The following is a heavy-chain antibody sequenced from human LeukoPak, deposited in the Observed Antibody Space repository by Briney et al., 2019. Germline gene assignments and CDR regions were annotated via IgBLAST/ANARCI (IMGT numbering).Heavy chain of an antibody. CDR3: ARDKNSYGPGDWFDP. Sequence: SETLSLTCTVSGGSISSYYWSWIRQPAGKGLEWIGRIYTSGSTNYNPSLKSRVTISVDTSKNQFSLKLSSVTAADTAVYYCARDKNSYGPGDWFDPWGQGTLVTVSS. V-gene: IGHV4-4*07. CDR1: GGSISSYY. J-gene: IGHJ5*02. CDR2: IYTSGST. D-gene: IGHD5-18*01.